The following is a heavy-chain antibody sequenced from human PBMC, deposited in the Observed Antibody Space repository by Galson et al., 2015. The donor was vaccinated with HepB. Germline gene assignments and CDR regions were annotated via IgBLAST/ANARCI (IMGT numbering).Heavy chain of an antibody. CDR1: GFTFSSYA. D-gene: IGHD2-21*01. J-gene: IGHJ1*01. Sequence: SLRLSCAASGFTFSSYAMHWVRQAPGKGLEWVAVISYDGSNKYYADSVKGRFTISRDNSKNTLYLQMNSLRAEDTAVYYCARPPAGDYDEYFQHWGQGTLVTVSS. V-gene: IGHV3-30*04. CDR3: ARPPAGDYDEYFQH. CDR2: ISYDGSNK.